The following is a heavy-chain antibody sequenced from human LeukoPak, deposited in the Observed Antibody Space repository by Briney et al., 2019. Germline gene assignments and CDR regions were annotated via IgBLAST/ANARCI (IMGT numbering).Heavy chain of an antibody. CDR3: ARAGAPYYYDSSGYYYVAWFDP. CDR2: IIPIFGTV. Sequence: GASVKVSCKASGGTFSSYAISWVRQAPGQGLEWMGGIIPIFGTVNYAQKFQGRVTITADESTSTAYMELSSLRSEDTAVYYCARAGAPYYYDSSGYYYVAWFDPWGQGTLVTVSS. V-gene: IGHV1-69*13. J-gene: IGHJ5*02. CDR1: GGTFSSYA. D-gene: IGHD3-22*01.